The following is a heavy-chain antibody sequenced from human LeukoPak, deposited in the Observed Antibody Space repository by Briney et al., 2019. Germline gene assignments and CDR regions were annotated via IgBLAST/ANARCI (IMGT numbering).Heavy chain of an antibody. D-gene: IGHD6-19*01. CDR1: GDSVSSNSAA. V-gene: IGHV6-1*01. Sequence: SQTLSLTCVISGDSVSSNSAAWNWIRQSPSRGLEWLGRTYYRSTWYNDYALSVKSRTTITPDTSKNQVSLQLNSVTPEDTAVYYYARDSEAYSSGWYVDYWGQGTLVTVSS. CDR2: TYYRSTWYN. CDR3: ARDSEAYSSGWYVDY. J-gene: IGHJ4*02.